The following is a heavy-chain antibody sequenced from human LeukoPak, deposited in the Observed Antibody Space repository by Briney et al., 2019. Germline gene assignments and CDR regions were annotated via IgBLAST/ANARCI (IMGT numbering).Heavy chain of an antibody. Sequence: SETLSLTCNVSGGPISDYYWSWIRQPPGKGLEWIGYIYFGGTTNYSPSFQSRVSISVDTSKNQFSLRLTSVTAADTAVYYCARDRFYDNSGFRRLDFWGQGLLVTVSS. CDR2: IYFGGTT. J-gene: IGHJ4*02. V-gene: IGHV4-59*01. CDR1: GGPISDYY. CDR3: ARDRFYDNSGFRRLDF. D-gene: IGHD3-22*01.